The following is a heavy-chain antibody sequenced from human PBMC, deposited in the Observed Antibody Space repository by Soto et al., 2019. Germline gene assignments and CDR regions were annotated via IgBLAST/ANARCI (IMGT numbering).Heavy chain of an antibody. CDR2: ISSSSSYI. Sequence: EVQLVESGGGLVKPGGSLRLSCAASGFTFSSYSMNWVRQAPGKGLEWVSSISSSSSYIYYADSMKGRFTMSRDSAKTSLYLQMNSLRAEDTAVYYCARVEGSSRSLNYWGQETLLTVSS. J-gene: IGHJ4*02. CDR3: ARVEGSSRSLNY. V-gene: IGHV3-21*01. D-gene: IGHD2-2*01. CDR1: GFTFSSYS.